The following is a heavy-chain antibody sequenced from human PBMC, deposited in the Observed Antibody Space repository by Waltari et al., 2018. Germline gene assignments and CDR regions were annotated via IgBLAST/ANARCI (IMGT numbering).Heavy chain of an antibody. V-gene: IGHV3-7*01. CDR1: GFTFSSYW. D-gene: IGHD2-2*01. J-gene: IGHJ4*02. Sequence: EVQLVESGGGLVQHGGSLRLSCAASGFTFSSYWMSWVRQAPGKGLEWVANIKQDGSEKYYVDSVKGRFTISRDNAKNSLYLQMNSLRAEDTAVYYCARMKVVPAAPFDYWGQGTLVTVSS. CDR3: ARMKVVPAAPFDY. CDR2: IKQDGSEK.